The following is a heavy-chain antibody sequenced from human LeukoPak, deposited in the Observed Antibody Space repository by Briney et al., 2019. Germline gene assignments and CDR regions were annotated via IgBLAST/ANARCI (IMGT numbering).Heavy chain of an antibody. V-gene: IGHV1-24*01. CDR3: ATDYPHFTMVRGVINY. J-gene: IGHJ4*02. D-gene: IGHD3-10*01. CDR1: GYTLTELS. Sequence: ASVKLSCKVSGYTLTELSMHWVRQAPGKGLEWMGGFDPEDGETIYAQKFQGRVTMTEDTSTDTAYMELSSLRSEDTAVYYCATDYPHFTMVRGVINYWGQGTLVTVSS. CDR2: FDPEDGET.